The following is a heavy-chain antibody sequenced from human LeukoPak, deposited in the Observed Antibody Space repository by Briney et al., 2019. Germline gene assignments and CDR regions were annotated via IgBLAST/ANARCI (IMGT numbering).Heavy chain of an antibody. Sequence: SETLSLTCAVYGGSFSGYYWSWIRQPPGKGLEWIGEINHSGSTNYNPSLKSRVTISVDTSKNQFSLKLSSVTAADTAVYYCARGPYSYGYTGWYFGLWGRGTLVTVSS. V-gene: IGHV4-34*01. CDR2: INHSGST. D-gene: IGHD5-18*01. CDR3: ARGPYSYGYTGWYFGL. CDR1: GGSFSGYY. J-gene: IGHJ2*01.